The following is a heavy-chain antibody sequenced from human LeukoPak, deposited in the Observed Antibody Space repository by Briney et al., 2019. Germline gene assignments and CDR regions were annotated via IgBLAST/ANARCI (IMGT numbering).Heavy chain of an antibody. V-gene: IGHV3-30*02. CDR3: AKERDTAMVTIDY. J-gene: IGHJ4*02. D-gene: IGHD5-18*01. CDR2: IRYDGSNK. Sequence: GGSLRLSCAASGFTFSSYGMHWVRQAPGKGLEWVAFIRYDGSNKYYADSVKGRFTISRDNSKNTLYLQMNSLRAEDTAVYYCAKERDTAMVTIDYWSQGTLVTVSS. CDR1: GFTFSSYG.